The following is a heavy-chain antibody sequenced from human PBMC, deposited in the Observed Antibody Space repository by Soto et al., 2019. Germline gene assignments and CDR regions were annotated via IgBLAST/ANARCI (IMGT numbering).Heavy chain of an antibody. J-gene: IGHJ5*02. CDR1: GFTFSSYA. V-gene: IGHV3-23*01. Sequence: PGGSLRLSCAASGFTFSSYAMSWVRQAPGKGLEWVSAISGSGGSTYYADSVKGRFTISRDNSKNTLYLQMNSLRAEDTAVYYCAKDPRRDSSWYRVNNWFDPWGQGTLVTVSS. D-gene: IGHD6-13*01. CDR2: ISGSGGST. CDR3: AKDPRRDSSWYRVNNWFDP.